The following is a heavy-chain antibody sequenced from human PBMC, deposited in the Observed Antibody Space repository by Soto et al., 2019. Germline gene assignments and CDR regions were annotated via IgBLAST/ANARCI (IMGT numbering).Heavy chain of an antibody. D-gene: IGHD4-17*01. J-gene: IGHJ6*02. CDR1: GYTFTSYG. CDR3: AGDPYGGNSTRDYYYGMDV. Sequence: ASVKVSCKASGYTFTSYGISWVRQAPGQGLEWMGWISAYNVNTNYAQKLQGRVTMTTDTSTSTAYMELRSLRSDDTAVYYCAGDPYGGNSTRDYYYGMDVWGQGTTVTVSS. V-gene: IGHV1-18*04. CDR2: ISAYNVNT.